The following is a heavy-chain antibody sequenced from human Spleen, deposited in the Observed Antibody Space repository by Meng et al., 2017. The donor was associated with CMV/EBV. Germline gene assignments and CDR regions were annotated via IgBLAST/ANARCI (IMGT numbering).Heavy chain of an antibody. V-gene: IGHV1-2*02. CDR2: IHYDTGET. CDR3: ATKVGDRSGYPLAHFDY. D-gene: IGHD3-22*01. Sequence: GYTFAGHYLHWLRQAPGQGLEWMAWIHYDTGETNYAQNFHGRVTVTRDTSITTGYMELSSLRSEDTAVYYCATKVGDRSGYPLAHFDYWGQGTLVTAPQ. J-gene: IGHJ4*02. CDR1: GYTFAGHY.